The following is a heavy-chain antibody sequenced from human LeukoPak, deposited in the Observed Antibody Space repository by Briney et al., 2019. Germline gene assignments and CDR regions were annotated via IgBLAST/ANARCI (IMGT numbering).Heavy chain of an antibody. CDR3: ARATRAVPFDY. J-gene: IGHJ4*02. V-gene: IGHV3-74*01. CDR1: GFTFSSYW. CDR2: INSDGSST. Sequence: PGGSLRLSCAASGFTFSSYWMHWVRQAPGKGLVWVSRINSDGSSTSYADSVKGRFTISRDNAKNTLYPQMNSLRAEDTAVYYCARATRAVPFDYWGQGTLVTVSS. D-gene: IGHD6-19*01.